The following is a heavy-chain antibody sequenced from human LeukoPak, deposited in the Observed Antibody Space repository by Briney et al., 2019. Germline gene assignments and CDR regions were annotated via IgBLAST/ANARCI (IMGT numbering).Heavy chain of an antibody. V-gene: IGHV4-59*01. CDR2: IYYSGST. J-gene: IGHJ6*03. CDR3: ARVGYGSGSYFYYYYYMDV. D-gene: IGHD3-10*01. Sequence: SETLSLTCTVSGGSISSYYWSWIRQPPGKGLEWIGYIYYSGSTNYNPSLKSRVTISVDTSKDQFSLKLSSVTAADTAVYYCARVGYGSGSYFYYYYYMDVWGKGTTVTISS. CDR1: GGSISSYY.